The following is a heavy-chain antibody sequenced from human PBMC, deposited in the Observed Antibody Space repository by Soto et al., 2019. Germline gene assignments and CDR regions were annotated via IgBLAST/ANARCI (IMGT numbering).Heavy chain of an antibody. D-gene: IGHD3-16*01. CDR3: ARGLGLSGVWWFDP. CDR2: IYYSGST. Sequence: SETLSLTCTVSGGSISSGDYYWSWIRQPPGKGLEWIGYIYYSGSTYYNPSLKSRVTISVDTSKNQFSLKLSSVTAADKAVYYCARGLGLSGVWWFDPWGQGTLVTVAS. V-gene: IGHV4-30-4*01. CDR1: GGSISSGDYY. J-gene: IGHJ5*02.